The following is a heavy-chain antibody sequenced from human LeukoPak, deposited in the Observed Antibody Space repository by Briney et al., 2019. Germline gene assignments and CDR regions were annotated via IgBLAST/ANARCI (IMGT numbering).Heavy chain of an antibody. Sequence: GGSLRLSCAASGFIFSGYWMSWVRQAPGKGLERVANIKQDGSEKYYVDSVKGRFTISRDNAKNSLYLQVNSLRAEDTAVYYCARARQLGTYYFDYWGQGTLVTVSS. V-gene: IGHV3-7*03. CDR3: ARARQLGTYYFDY. J-gene: IGHJ4*02. CDR2: IKQDGSEK. CDR1: GFIFSGYW. D-gene: IGHD7-27*01.